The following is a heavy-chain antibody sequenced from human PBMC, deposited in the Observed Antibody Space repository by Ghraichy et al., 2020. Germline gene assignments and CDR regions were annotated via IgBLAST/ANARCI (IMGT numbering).Heavy chain of an antibody. D-gene: IGHD3-3*01. V-gene: IGHV3-7*03. J-gene: IGHJ6*02. Sequence: GESLNISCAASGFTFSSYWMSWVRQAPGKGLEWVANIKQDGSEKYYVDSVKGRFTISRDNAKNSLYLQMNSLRAEDTAVYYCARPGEGVRFLEWLLSFDVWGQGTTVTVSS. CDR1: GFTFSSYW. CDR2: IKQDGSEK. CDR3: ARPGEGVRFLEWLLSFDV.